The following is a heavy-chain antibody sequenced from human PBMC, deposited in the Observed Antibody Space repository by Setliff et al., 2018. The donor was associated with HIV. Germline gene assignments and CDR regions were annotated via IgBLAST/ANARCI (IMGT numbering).Heavy chain of an antibody. CDR3: ARNFYDSSGYRYDY. D-gene: IGHD3-22*01. V-gene: IGHV1-18*01. Sequence: ASVKVSCKPSGGIFTTSSINWMRQAPGQGLEWMGWISGYNGNTDYAQNLQGRVTMTTDTSTSTAYMELRSLRSDDTAVYYCARNFYDSSGYRYDYWGQGTLVTVSS. CDR2: ISGYNGNT. CDR1: GGIFTTSS. J-gene: IGHJ4*02.